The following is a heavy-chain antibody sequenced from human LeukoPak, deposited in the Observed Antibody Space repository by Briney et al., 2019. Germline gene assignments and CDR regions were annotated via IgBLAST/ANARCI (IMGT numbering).Heavy chain of an antibody. J-gene: IGHJ4*02. Sequence: PSETLSLTCVVSGDAISSGNYWGWIRQPPEKGLEWISNIHHSGYTNYNPSLKSRVTISVDTSKNQFSLKMKSVTAADTAVYYCARMGSDYWGQGTLVTVSS. CDR1: GDAISSGNY. CDR2: IHHSGYT. V-gene: IGHV4-38-2*01. CDR3: ARMGSDY. D-gene: IGHD3-16*01.